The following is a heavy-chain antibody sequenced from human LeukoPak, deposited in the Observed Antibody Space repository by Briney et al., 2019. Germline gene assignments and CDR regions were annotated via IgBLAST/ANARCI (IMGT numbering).Heavy chain of an antibody. J-gene: IGHJ4*02. D-gene: IGHD3-10*01. Sequence: SETLSLTCAVYGGSFSGYYWSWIRQPPGKGLEWIGEINHSGSTNYNPSLKSRVTISVDTSKNQFSLKLSSVTAADTAVYYCARERRITMVRGVERFFDYWGQGTLVTVSS. CDR3: ARERRITMVRGVERFFDY. V-gene: IGHV4-34*01. CDR2: INHSGST. CDR1: GGSFSGYY.